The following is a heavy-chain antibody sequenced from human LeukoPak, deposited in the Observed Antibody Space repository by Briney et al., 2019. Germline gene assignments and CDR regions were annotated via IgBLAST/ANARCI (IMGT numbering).Heavy chain of an antibody. CDR1: GGSMTSGSQY. D-gene: IGHD5/OR15-5a*01. V-gene: IGHV4-39*01. CDR3: ARHVSEGAHYYYNMDV. CDR2: IHYTGET. J-gene: IGHJ6*03. Sequence: TSETLSLTCTVSGGSMTSGSQYWGWIRQPPGKGLEWIGTIHYTGETYYNPSLRTRVTIYALTSKNQFSLKLNSVTAADTAVYYCARHVSEGAHYYYNMDVWGKGATVTVSS.